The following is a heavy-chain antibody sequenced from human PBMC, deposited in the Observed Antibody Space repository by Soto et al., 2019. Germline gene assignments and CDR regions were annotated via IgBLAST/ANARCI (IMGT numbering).Heavy chain of an antibody. CDR3: ARGPCCYDALDI. CDR1: GGYISSGGYY. V-gene: IGHV4-31*03. D-gene: IGHD2-2*01. CDR2: IYYSGST. J-gene: IGHJ3*02. Sequence: QVQLQESGPGLVKPSQTLSLTCTVSGGYISSGGYYWRWIRQHPGKGLEWIGYIYYSGSTYYNPSLKSRVTISVDTSKNQFSLKLSSLTAADTAVYYCARGPCCYDALDIWGQGTMVTVSS.